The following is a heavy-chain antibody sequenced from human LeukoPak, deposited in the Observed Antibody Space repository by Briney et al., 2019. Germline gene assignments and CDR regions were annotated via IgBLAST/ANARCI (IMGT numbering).Heavy chain of an antibody. V-gene: IGHV3-30-3*01. J-gene: IGHJ3*02. CDR1: GFTFSSYA. Sequence: GGSLRLSCAASGFTFSSYAMHWVRQAPGKGLEWVAVISYDGSNKYYADSVKGRFTISRDNSKNTLYLQMNSLRTEDTAVYYCARGAQSDAFDIWGQGTMVTVSS. CDR3: ARGAQSDAFDI. D-gene: IGHD1-26*01. CDR2: ISYDGSNK.